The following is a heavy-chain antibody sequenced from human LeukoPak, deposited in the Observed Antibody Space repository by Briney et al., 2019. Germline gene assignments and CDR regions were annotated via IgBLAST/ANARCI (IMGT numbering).Heavy chain of an antibody. V-gene: IGHV3-11*01. CDR2: ISSSGSTI. Sequence: PGGSLRLSCAASGFTFSDYYMSWIRQAPGKGLEWVSYISSSGSTIYYADSVKGRFTISRDNAKNSLYLQMNSLRVEDTAVYYCAKSVRRHVTRIDYWGQGTLVTVSS. CDR3: AKSVRRHVTRIDY. D-gene: IGHD2-8*01. CDR1: GFTFSDYY. J-gene: IGHJ4*02.